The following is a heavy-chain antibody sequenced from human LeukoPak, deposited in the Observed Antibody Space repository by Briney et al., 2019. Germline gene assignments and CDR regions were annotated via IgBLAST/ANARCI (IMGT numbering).Heavy chain of an antibody. CDR2: ISYDGSNK. D-gene: IGHD1-26*01. V-gene: IGHV3-30*03. CDR1: GFAFSSYG. J-gene: IGHJ4*02. Sequence: GGSLRLSCAASGFAFSSYGMHWVRQAPGKGLEWVAVISYDGSNKYYADSVKGRFTISRDNSKNTLYLQMNSLKNEDTAVYYCVTEVSGSFSTWGQGTLVTVSS. CDR3: VTEVSGSFST.